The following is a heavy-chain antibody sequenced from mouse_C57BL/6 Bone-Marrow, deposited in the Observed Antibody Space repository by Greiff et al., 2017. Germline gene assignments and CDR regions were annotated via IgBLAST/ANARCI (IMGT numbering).Heavy chain of an antibody. J-gene: IGHJ2*01. Sequence: VQLKQSGAELVRPGASVKLSCTASGFNIKDYYMHWVKQRPEQGLEWIGRIDPEDGDTEYAPKFQGKATMTADTSSNTAYLQLSSLTSEDTAVYYCTTEKCPVYFDYWGQGTLSQSPQ. CDR3: TTEKCPVYFDY. CDR1: GFNIKDYY. CDR2: IDPEDGDT. V-gene: IGHV14-1*01.